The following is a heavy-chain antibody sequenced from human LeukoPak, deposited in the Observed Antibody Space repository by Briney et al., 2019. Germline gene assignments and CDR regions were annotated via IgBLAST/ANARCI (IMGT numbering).Heavy chain of an antibody. CDR3: ARIYYYDSSGYYENPFDY. CDR1: GYTFTSYG. J-gene: IGHJ4*02. CDR2: ISAYNGNT. D-gene: IGHD3-22*01. V-gene: IGHV1-18*01. Sequence: ASVKVSCKASGYTFTSYGISWVRQAPGQGLEWMGWISAYNGNTNYAQKLQGRVTMTTDTSTSTAYMELSSLRSEDTAVYYCARIYYYDSSGYYENPFDYWGQGTLVTASS.